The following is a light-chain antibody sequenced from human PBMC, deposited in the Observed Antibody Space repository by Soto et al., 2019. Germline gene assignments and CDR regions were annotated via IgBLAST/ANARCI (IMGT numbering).Light chain of an antibody. CDR2: DVS. J-gene: IGLJ3*02. Sequence: QSALTQSASVSGSPGQSITISCTGTSSDVGGYNYVSWYQQHPGKAPKLIIYDVSNRPSGVSTRFSGSKSGNTASLTMSGLQGEDAGDYSCSSYTSTNSWVFGGGTKLTVL. V-gene: IGLV2-14*01. CDR3: SSYTSTNSWV. CDR1: SSDVGGYNY.